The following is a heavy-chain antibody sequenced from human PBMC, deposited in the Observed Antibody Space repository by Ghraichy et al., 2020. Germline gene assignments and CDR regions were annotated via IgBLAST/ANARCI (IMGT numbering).Heavy chain of an antibody. Sequence: GGSLRLSCAASGFTFSGYAMHWVRQAPGKGLEWVAVISYDGNNKYYAASVKGRFTISRDNSKNTLFLQMSSLRPEDTAVYYCARRVEAGYFYYYMDVWGKGTAVAISS. J-gene: IGHJ6*03. V-gene: IGHV3-30-3*01. CDR3: ARRVEAGYFYYYMDV. CDR2: ISYDGNNK. CDR1: GFTFSGYA.